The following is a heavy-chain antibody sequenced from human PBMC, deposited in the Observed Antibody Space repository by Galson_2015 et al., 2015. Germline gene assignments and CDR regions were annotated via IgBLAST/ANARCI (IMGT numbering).Heavy chain of an antibody. CDR1: GGTFSSYA. J-gene: IGHJ4*02. CDR3: ARDVMYPGLVDY. V-gene: IGHV1-69*10. Sequence: SVKVSCKASGGTFSSYAISWVRQAPGQGLEWMGGIIPIFGIANYAQKFQGRVTITADKSTSTAHMELSSLRSEDTAVYYCARDVMYPGLVDYWGQGTLVTVSS. D-gene: IGHD3-16*01. CDR2: IIPIFGIA.